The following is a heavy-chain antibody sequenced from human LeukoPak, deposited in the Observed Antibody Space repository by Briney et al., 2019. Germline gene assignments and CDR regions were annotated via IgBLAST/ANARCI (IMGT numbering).Heavy chain of an antibody. CDR2: IYYSGSA. CDR3: ARERLTLRAFDI. D-gene: IGHD1-1*01. Sequence: QTLSLTCTVSGGSISSGGYYWSWIRQHPGKGLEWIGYIYYSGSAYYNPSLKSRVTISVDTSKNQFSLRLSSVTAADTAVYYCARERLTLRAFDIWGQGTMVTVSS. J-gene: IGHJ3*02. V-gene: IGHV4-31*03. CDR1: GGSISSGGYY.